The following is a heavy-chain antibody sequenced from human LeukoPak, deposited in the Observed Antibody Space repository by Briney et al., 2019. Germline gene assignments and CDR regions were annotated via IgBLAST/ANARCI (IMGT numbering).Heavy chain of an antibody. CDR2: ISGSGIST. Sequence: GGSLRLSCAASGFTLSRYWMSWVRQAPGKGLEWVSGISGSGISTYYADSVKGRFTISRDNSKNTLYLQMNSLRVEDTAVYYCAKSWNYYDSSGDDALDIWGQGTMVTVSS. CDR3: AKSWNYYDSSGDDALDI. D-gene: IGHD3-22*01. CDR1: GFTLSRYW. J-gene: IGHJ3*02. V-gene: IGHV3-23*01.